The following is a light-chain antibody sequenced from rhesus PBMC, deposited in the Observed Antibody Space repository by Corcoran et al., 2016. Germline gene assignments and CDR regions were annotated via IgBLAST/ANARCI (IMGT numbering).Light chain of an antibody. J-gene: IGKJ4*01. CDR2: DAS. CDR1: QGISSY. Sequence: DIQMTQSPSSLSASVGDTVTITCRASQGISSYLNWFQQKPGKAPKLLIYDASSLERGVPSRFSGSGSGTDFTLTISSLQPEEFAAYYCLQHNSYPLTFGGGTKVEIK. CDR3: LQHNSYPLT. V-gene: IGKV1-28*03.